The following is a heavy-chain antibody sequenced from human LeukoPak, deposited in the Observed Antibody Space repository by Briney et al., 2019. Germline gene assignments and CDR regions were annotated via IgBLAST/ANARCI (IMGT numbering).Heavy chain of an antibody. V-gene: IGHV4-59*01. CDR1: GGSISSYY. D-gene: IGHD6-13*01. J-gene: IGHJ4*02. CDR3: ARHGIQQLDWY. CDR2: IYYSGST. Sequence: ASETLSLTCTVSGGSISSYYWSWIRQPPGKGLEWIGYIYYSGSTNYKSSLKSRVTISVDTSKNQFSLKLSSVTAADTAVYYCARHGIQQLDWYWGQGTLVTVSS.